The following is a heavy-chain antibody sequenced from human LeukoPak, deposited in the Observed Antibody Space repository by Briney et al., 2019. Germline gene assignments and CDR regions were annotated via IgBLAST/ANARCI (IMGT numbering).Heavy chain of an antibody. J-gene: IGHJ3*02. CDR2: INPSGGSR. CDR1: GYTFTNCY. CDR3: ARVRPKDLETVWSRAFDI. Sequence: ASVKVSCKASGYTFTNCYIHWVRQAPGQGLEWMGIINPSGGSRTYAQNFQGRVTMTRDMSTSTVYMELSSLRSEDTAVYYCARVRPKDLETVWSRAFDIWGQGTLVTVSS. D-gene: IGHD3-10*01. V-gene: IGHV1-46*01.